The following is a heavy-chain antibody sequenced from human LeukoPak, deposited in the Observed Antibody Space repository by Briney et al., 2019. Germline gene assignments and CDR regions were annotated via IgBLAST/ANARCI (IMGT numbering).Heavy chain of an antibody. CDR1: GGSISSYY. CDR2: IYYSGST. J-gene: IGHJ3*02. Sequence: SETLSLTCTVSGGSISSYYWSWIRQPPGKGLEWIGYIYYSGSTNYNPSLKSRVTISVDTSKNQFSLKLSSVTAADTAVYYCARAQYCSSTSCYTGRAFDIWGQGTMVTVSS. D-gene: IGHD2-2*02. CDR3: ARAQYCSSTSCYTGRAFDI. V-gene: IGHV4-59*12.